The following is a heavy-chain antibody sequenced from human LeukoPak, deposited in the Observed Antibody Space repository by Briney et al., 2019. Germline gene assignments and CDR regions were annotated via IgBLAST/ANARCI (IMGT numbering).Heavy chain of an antibody. CDR3: ARESKPDIIAAAASGYTFDI. V-gene: IGHV3-30-3*01. CDR1: GFTFSSYA. CDR2: ISYDGSNK. D-gene: IGHD6-13*01. J-gene: IGHJ3*02. Sequence: GGSLRLSCAASGFTFSSYAMHWVRQAPGKGLEWVAVISYDGSNKYYADSVKGRFTISRDNSKNTLYLQMNSLRAEDTAVYYCARESKPDIIAAAASGYTFDIWGQGTMVTVSS.